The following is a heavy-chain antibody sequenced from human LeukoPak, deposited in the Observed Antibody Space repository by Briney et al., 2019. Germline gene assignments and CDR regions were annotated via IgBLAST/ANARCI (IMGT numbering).Heavy chain of an antibody. J-gene: IGHJ4*02. CDR2: ISGSGGST. V-gene: IGHV3-23*01. Sequence: PGGSLRLSCAASGFTFSSYGMSWVRQAPGKGLEWVSAISGSGGSTYYADSVKGRFTISRDNSKNTLYLQMNSLRAEDTAVYYCAKDRENGYYYDSAFDYWGQGTLVTVSS. CDR3: AKDRENGYYYDSAFDY. CDR1: GFTFSSYG. D-gene: IGHD3-22*01.